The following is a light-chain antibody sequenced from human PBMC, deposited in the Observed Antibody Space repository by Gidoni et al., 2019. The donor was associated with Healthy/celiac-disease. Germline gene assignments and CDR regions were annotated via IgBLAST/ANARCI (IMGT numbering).Light chain of an antibody. CDR1: QSVSSSY. CDR3: QQYGSSPRLT. V-gene: IGKV3-20*01. J-gene: IGKJ4*01. CDR2: CSS. Sequence: DMVLTQSPGTLSLSPGARAPLSCRAIQSVSSSYLSWYQQKPGQAPRLLIYCSSSRATGLPDRFSGSGAGTAFTLPISRLEPADYAVYYCQQYGSSPRLTFGGGTKVEIK.